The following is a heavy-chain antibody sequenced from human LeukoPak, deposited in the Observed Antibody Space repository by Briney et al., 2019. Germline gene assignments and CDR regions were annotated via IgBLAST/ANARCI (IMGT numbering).Heavy chain of an antibody. CDR3: ARGYLPNSSSWYGAFDY. Sequence: ASVKVSCKASGYTFNGYYMHWVRQAPGQGLEWMGWINPNSGGTNYAQKFQGRVTMTRDTSISTAYMELSRLRSDDTAVYYCARGYLPNSSSWYGAFDYWGQGTLVTVSS. CDR1: GYTFNGYY. V-gene: IGHV1-2*02. J-gene: IGHJ4*02. D-gene: IGHD6-13*01. CDR2: INPNSGGT.